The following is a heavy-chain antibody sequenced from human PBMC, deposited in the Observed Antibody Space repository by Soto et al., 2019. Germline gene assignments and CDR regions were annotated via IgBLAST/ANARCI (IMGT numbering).Heavy chain of an antibody. CDR1: GFTFSNAW. V-gene: IGHV3-15*07. Sequence: EVQLVESGGGLVKPGGSLRLSCAASGFTFSNAWMNWVRQAPGKGLEWVGRIKSKTDGGTTDYAAPVKGRFTISRDDSKNTLYLQMNSLKTEDTAVYYCTTDSPLTGSYYFDYWGQGTLVTVSS. D-gene: IGHD3-9*01. CDR2: IKSKTDGGTT. J-gene: IGHJ4*02. CDR3: TTDSPLTGSYYFDY.